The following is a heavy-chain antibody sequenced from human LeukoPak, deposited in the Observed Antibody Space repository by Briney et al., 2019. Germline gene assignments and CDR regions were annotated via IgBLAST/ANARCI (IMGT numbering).Heavy chain of an antibody. J-gene: IGHJ4*02. CDR3: ARGTGYNTGRSVDY. D-gene: IGHD6-25*01. V-gene: IGHV3-23*01. Sequence: GGSLRLSCTASGFTFSSYSMTWVRQAPGKGLEWVSAISGSGGSTYYADSVKGRFTISRDNSKNTLYLQMNSLRAEDTAVYYCARGTGYNTGRSVDYWGQGTLVTVS. CDR1: GFTFSSYS. CDR2: ISGSGGST.